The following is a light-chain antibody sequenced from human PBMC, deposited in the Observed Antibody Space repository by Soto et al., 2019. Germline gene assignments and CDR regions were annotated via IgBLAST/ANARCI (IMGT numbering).Light chain of an antibody. J-gene: IGLJ1*01. CDR3: CTYPTRTTYV. V-gene: IGLV2-18*02. CDR2: DVS. CDR1: SSDVGSYNR. Sequence: QSVLTQPASVSGSPGQSITVSCTGTSSDVGSYNRVSWYQQPPGTAPKLIIYDVSNRPLGVPDRFFGAKSGNTASLTISGPQAKDEADYYLCTYPTRTTYVSGTGTKCTVL.